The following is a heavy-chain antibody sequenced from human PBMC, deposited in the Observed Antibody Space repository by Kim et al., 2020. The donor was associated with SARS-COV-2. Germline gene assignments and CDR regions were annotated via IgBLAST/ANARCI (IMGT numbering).Heavy chain of an antibody. J-gene: IGHJ6*02. V-gene: IGHV3-23*01. CDR1: GFTFSAYT. CDR2: ITGSGARA. D-gene: IGHD2-2*01. CDR3: ARERLDCTSTGCDYYFYYGMDV. Sequence: GGSLRLSCTGSGFTFSAYTMSWVRQAPGKGLQWVSAITGSGARAYSTASVRGRFTISRHNSKNSLYLEMNSLRAEDTAVYYCARERLDCTSTGCDYYFYYGMDVWGQGTTVTVSS.